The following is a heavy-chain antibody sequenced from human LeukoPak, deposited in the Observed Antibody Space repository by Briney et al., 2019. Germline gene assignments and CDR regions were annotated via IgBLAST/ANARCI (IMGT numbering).Heavy chain of an antibody. V-gene: IGHV4-39*07. J-gene: IGHJ4*01. D-gene: IGHD6-6*01. CDR2: MYYSGTT. CDR1: GGSISSITYY. CDR3: ATGTGMTPRPVDY. Sequence: SETLSLTCKVSGGSISSITYYWGWIRQPPGKGPEWIGSMYYSGTTSYNPSLKSRVTISLDTSRTQVSLNVSSVTAADTAVYFCATGTGMTPRPVDYSGQGALVTASS.